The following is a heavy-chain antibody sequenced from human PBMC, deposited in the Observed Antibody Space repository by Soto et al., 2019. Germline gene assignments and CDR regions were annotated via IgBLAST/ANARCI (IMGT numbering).Heavy chain of an antibody. CDR2: IYYSGST. J-gene: IGHJ5*02. D-gene: IGHD5-12*01. CDR1: GGSTSSYY. Sequence: PSETLSLTCTVSGGSTSSYYWSWIRQPPGKGLEWIGYIYYSGSTNYNPSLKSRVTISVDTSKNQFSLKLSSVTAADTAVYYCARVTEWLRSYNWFDPWGQGTLVTVSS. V-gene: IGHV4-59*01. CDR3: ARVTEWLRSYNWFDP.